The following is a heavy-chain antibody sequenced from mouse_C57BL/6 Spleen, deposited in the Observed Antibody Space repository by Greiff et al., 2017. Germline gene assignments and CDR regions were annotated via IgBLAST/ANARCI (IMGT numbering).Heavy chain of an antibody. D-gene: IGHD1-1*01. CDR1: GFTFSSYG. Sequence: EVKLVESGGDLVKPGGSLKLSCAASGFTFSSYGMSWVRQTPDKRLEWVATISSGGSYTYYPDSVKGRFNISRDNAKNTLYLQMSSLKAEDTAMYYCARQGDITTVVATRYFDYWGQGTTLTVSS. J-gene: IGHJ2*01. CDR2: ISSGGSYT. CDR3: ARQGDITTVVATRYFDY. V-gene: IGHV5-6*02.